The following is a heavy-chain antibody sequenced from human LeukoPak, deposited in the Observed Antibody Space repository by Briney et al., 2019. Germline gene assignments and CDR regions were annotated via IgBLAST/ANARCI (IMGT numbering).Heavy chain of an antibody. V-gene: IGHV3-13*01. CDR2: IGTVGDT. Sequence: QPGGSLRLSCAASGFTFSSYDMHWVRQPTGKGLEWVSAIGTVGDTYYPDSVKGRFTISRDNSKNTLYLQMNSLRAEDTAIYYCATTWIQLWLTDYWGQGTLVTVSS. CDR1: GFTFSSYD. D-gene: IGHD5-18*01. J-gene: IGHJ4*02. CDR3: ATTWIQLWLTDY.